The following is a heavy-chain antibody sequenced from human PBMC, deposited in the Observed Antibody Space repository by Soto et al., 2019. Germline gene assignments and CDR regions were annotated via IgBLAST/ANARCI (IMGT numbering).Heavy chain of an antibody. V-gene: IGHV4-34*01. Sequence: SETLSLTCAVYGGSFSGYYWSWIRQPPGKGLEWIGEINHSGSTNYNPSLKSRVTISVDTSKNQFSLKLSSVTAADTAVYYCTRANWYSEYWGQGTLVTVSS. CDR1: GGSFSGYY. CDR3: TRANWYSEY. D-gene: IGHD7-27*01. J-gene: IGHJ4*02. CDR2: INHSGST.